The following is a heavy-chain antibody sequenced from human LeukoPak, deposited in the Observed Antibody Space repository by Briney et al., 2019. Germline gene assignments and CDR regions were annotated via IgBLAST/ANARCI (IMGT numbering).Heavy chain of an antibody. CDR3: ARAVDTDDY. D-gene: IGHD5-18*01. Sequence: GASVRVSCTASGYTFTIYGISWVRQAPGQGREGMGWISAYNGNTNYAHKHQGRVTITTDTSTSTAYMELRSLRSDDTAVYYCARAVDTDDYWGQGTLVTVSS. CDR1: GYTFTIYG. CDR2: ISAYNGNT. J-gene: IGHJ4*02. V-gene: IGHV1-18*01.